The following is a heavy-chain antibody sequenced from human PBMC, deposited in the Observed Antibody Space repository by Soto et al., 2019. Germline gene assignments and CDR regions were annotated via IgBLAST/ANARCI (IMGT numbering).Heavy chain of an antibody. CDR1: GYTFTTYG. J-gene: IGHJ6*02. V-gene: IGHV1-18*04. Sequence: ASVKVSCKASGYTFTTYGISWVRQAPGQGLEWMGWISPYNGTTKYAEKFQGEMTMTTDTATSTAYMDLRSLRSDDTAIYYCARDGERDTGLNFYYYLHGMDAWGQGTRVTVS. CDR3: ARDGERDTGLNFYYYLHGMDA. CDR2: ISPYNGTT. D-gene: IGHD1-1*01.